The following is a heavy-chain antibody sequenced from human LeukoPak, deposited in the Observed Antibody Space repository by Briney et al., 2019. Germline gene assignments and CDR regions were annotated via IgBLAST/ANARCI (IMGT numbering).Heavy chain of an antibody. CDR1: GFTFSDYY. V-gene: IGHV3-11*05. D-gene: IGHD6-13*01. CDR3: ARDLAAAAYFDY. Sequence: GGSLRLSCAASGFTFSDYYMSWIRQAPGKGLEWVSYISSSSSYTNYADSVKGRFTISRDNAKNSLHLQMNSLRAEDTAVYYCARDLAAAAYFDYWGQGTLVTVSS. J-gene: IGHJ4*02. CDR2: ISSSSSYT.